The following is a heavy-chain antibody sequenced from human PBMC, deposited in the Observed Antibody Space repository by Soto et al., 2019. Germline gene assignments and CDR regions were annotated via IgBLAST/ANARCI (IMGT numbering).Heavy chain of an antibody. CDR2: IWYDGSNR. D-gene: IGHD3-16*02. V-gene: IGHV3-33*01. Sequence: QVQLVESGGGVVQTGRSLRLSCAASGFTLSNYGMNWVRQAPGKELEWVALIWYDGSNRYYADSVKGRFTISRDNSKNTLYLQMNSLRAEDTSVYYCARYYRPGLGIFDIWGQGTMVTVSS. J-gene: IGHJ3*02. CDR1: GFTLSNYG. CDR3: ARYYRPGLGIFDI.